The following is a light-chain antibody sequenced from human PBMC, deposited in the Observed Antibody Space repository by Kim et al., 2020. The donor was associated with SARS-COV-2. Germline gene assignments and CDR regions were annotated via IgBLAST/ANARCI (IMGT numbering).Light chain of an antibody. CDR1: QGISND. V-gene: IGKV1-27*01. Sequence: DIQMTQSPSSLSASVGDRVTITCRASQGISNDLAWYQQKPGKVPKLLIYAASALRSGVPFRFSGSGSGTDFTLTIRSLQPEDAASYYCQKYNGAPWAFGQRTKVEVK. CDR3: QKYNGAPWA. J-gene: IGKJ1*01. CDR2: AAS.